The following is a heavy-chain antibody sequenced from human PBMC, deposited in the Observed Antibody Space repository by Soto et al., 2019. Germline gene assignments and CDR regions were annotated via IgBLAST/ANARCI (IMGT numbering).Heavy chain of an antibody. CDR3: ARWSAIVGGAEALDV. CDR1: GYTFINYG. V-gene: IGHV1-18*01. CDR2: LSAYNGDT. J-gene: IGHJ3*01. Sequence: ASVKVSCKTSGYTFINYGITWVRQAPGQGLEWMGWLSAYNGDTSSSEKLQDRFTMTTDTSTSTVYMDLRSLTSDDTAVYYCARWSAIVGGAEALDVWGQGTMVTVSS. D-gene: IGHD1-26*01.